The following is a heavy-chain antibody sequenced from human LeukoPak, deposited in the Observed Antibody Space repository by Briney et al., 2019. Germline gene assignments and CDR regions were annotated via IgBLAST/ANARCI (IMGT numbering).Heavy chain of an antibody. D-gene: IGHD6-13*01. V-gene: IGHV4-4*07. Sequence: SETLSLTCSVSGGSISGYYWSWIRRPPGKGLEWIGRIYTSGSTNYNPSLKSRVTMSVDTSKNQFSLKLSSVTAADTAVYYCARGYSSSWGDYWGQGILVTVSS. CDR1: GGSISGYY. CDR2: IYTSGST. CDR3: ARGYSSSWGDY. J-gene: IGHJ4*02.